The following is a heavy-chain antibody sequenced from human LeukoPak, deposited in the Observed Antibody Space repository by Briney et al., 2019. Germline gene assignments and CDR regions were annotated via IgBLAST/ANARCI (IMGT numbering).Heavy chain of an antibody. Sequence: SLRLSCAASGFMFEDYAMHWVRQGPGKALEWVAGITWNSAKIGYADSVKGRFTISRDNPKNSLYLQMNSLRVEDTAVYYCGGEEAAGPAGVFDIGGKGKMATV. CDR1: GFMFEDYA. J-gene: IGHJ3*02. CDR2: ITWNSAKI. D-gene: IGHD3-16*01. CDR3: GGEEAAGPAGVFDI. V-gene: IGHV3-9*01.